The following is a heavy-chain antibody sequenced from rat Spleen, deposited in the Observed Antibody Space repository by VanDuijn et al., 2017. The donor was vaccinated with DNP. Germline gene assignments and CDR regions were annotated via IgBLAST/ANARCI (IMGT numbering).Heavy chain of an antibody. J-gene: IGHJ3*01. V-gene: IGHV5-29*01. Sequence: EVQLVESGGGLVQPGRSLKLSCAASGFSFSNYGLAWVRQAPTRGLEWVATISYDSKSIYYRDSVKGRFTASRDNAKTNLYLQMDSLRYEDTATYYCARHGSSGNWLAYWGQGTLVTVSS. CDR2: ISYDSKSI. D-gene: IGHD1-1*01. CDR3: ARHGSSGNWLAY. CDR1: GFSFSNYG.